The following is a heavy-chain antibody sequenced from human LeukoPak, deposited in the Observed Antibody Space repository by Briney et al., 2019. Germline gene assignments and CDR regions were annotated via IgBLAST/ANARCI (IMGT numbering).Heavy chain of an antibody. D-gene: IGHD3-10*01. CDR2: ISNTGSDT. J-gene: IGHJ6*02. CDR3: AKVPYSDYGSGRPPFMDV. Sequence: GGSLRLSCAASGFTFSNYAMRWVRQAPGKGLEWVSTISNTGSDTYYADSVQGRFTISRDNSENTLYLQMNNLRAEDTAIHYCAKVPYSDYGSGRPPFMDVWGQGTTVAVSS. CDR1: GFTFSNYA. V-gene: IGHV3-23*01.